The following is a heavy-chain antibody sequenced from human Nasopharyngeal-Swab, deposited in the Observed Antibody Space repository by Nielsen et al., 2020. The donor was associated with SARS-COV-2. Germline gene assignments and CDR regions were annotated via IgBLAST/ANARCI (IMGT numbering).Heavy chain of an antibody. CDR2: ISYDGSNK. Sequence: GESLTISCAASGFPFSSYGMHWVRQAPGKGLEWVAVISYDGSNKYYADSVKGRFTISRDNSKNTLYLQMNSLRAEDTAVYYCARGHNTYCGGDCYSLAPDYWGQGTLVTVSS. D-gene: IGHD2-21*02. J-gene: IGHJ4*02. V-gene: IGHV3-30*03. CDR1: GFPFSSYG. CDR3: ARGHNTYCGGDCYSLAPDY.